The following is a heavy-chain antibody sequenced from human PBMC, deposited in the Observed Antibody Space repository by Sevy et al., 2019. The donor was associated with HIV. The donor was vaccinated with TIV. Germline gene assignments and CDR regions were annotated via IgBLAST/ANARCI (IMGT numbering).Heavy chain of an antibody. CDR2: IKSKTDGGTT. CDR1: RFTFSNAW. J-gene: IGHJ4*01. D-gene: IGHD3-22*01. CDR3: TTGPRITMIVVG. V-gene: IGHV3-15*01. Sequence: GGSLRLSCAASRFTFSNAWMSWVRQAPGKGLEWVGRIKSKTDGGTTDYAAPVKGRFTISRDDSKNTLYLQMNSLKTEDTAVYYCTTGPRITMIVVGWGHGTLVTVSS.